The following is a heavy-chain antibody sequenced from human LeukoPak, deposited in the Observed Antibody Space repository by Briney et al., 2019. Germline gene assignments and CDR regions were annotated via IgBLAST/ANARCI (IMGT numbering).Heavy chain of an antibody. CDR1: GFTFSSYA. V-gene: IGHV3-30*04. CDR2: ISYDGSNK. Sequence: GGSLRLSCAASGFTFSSYAMHWVRQAPGKGLEWVAVISYDGSNKYYADSVKSRFTISRDNSKNTLYLQMNSLRAEDTAVYYCARAPLYSGYVDYWGQGTLVTVSS. J-gene: IGHJ4*02. D-gene: IGHD5-12*01. CDR3: ARAPLYSGYVDY.